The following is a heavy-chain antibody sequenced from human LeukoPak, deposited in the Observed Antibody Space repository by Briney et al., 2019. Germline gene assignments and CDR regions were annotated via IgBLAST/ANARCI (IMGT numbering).Heavy chain of an antibody. CDR3: AREGITMVRGVINPYFDY. V-gene: IGHV4-59*12. Sequence: PSETLSLTCTVSGGSISSYYWSWIRQPPGKGLEWIGYIYYSGSTNYNPSLKSRVTISVDTSKNQFSLKLSSVTAADTAVYYCAREGITMVRGVINPYFDYWGQGTLVTVSS. J-gene: IGHJ4*02. CDR1: GGSISSYY. CDR2: IYYSGST. D-gene: IGHD3-10*01.